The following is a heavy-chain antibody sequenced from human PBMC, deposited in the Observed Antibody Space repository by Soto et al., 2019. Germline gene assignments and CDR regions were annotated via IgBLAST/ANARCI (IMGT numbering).Heavy chain of an antibody. CDR2: ISYDGSDK. J-gene: IGHJ4*02. Sequence: QVQLVESGGGVVQPGRSLRLSCAASGFTFNSYGMHWVRQAPGKGLEWVAVISYDGSDKYYADSVKGRFTISRDNSKNTLYLEMNSLRAEDTAVYYCSKELDGLQGLVDSSFCFDYWGQGTLVTVSS. D-gene: IGHD3-16*02. CDR3: SKELDGLQGLVDSSFCFDY. V-gene: IGHV3-30*18. CDR1: GFTFNSYG.